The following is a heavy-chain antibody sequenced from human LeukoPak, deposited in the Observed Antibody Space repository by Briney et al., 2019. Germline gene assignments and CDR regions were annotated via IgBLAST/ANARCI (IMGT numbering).Heavy chain of an antibody. D-gene: IGHD1-26*01. CDR3: ARVNPGVGATGSLGY. J-gene: IGHJ4*02. CDR1: GFTFSNYW. V-gene: IGHV3-7*04. CDR2: IKPDGSAD. Sequence: PGGSLRLSCAASGFTFSNYWMSWVRQAPGKGLEWVANIKPDGSADYYVNSLKGRFTISRDNAKNTLYLQMNSLRAEDTAVYYCARVNPGVGATGSLGYWGQGTLVTVSS.